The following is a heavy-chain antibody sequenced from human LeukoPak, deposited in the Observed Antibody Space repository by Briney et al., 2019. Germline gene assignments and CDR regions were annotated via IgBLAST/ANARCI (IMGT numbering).Heavy chain of an antibody. V-gene: IGHV5-51*01. CDR2: IYPGDSDT. CDR1: GYSFTSYW. Sequence: GESLKISCKGTGYSFTSYWIGWVRQMPGKGLEWMGIIYPGDSDTRYSPSFQGQVTISADKSISTAYVQWSSLKASDTAIYYCARRWVTEDAYDIWGQGTMVTVSS. D-gene: IGHD5-18*01. CDR3: ARRWVTEDAYDI. J-gene: IGHJ3*02.